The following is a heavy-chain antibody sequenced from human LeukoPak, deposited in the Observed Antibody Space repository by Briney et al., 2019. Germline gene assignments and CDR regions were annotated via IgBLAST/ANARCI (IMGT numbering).Heavy chain of an antibody. Sequence: EPSETLSLTCTVSGDSISSTNYYWGWIRQPPGKGLEWIGSIYYSGSTYYNPSLESRVTISVDTSKNQFSLKLSSVTAADTAVYYCATSGWYLLPGVYWGQGTLVTVSS. CDR2: IYYSGST. CDR1: GDSISSTNYY. V-gene: IGHV4-39*01. J-gene: IGHJ4*02. D-gene: IGHD6-19*01. CDR3: ATSGWYLLPGVY.